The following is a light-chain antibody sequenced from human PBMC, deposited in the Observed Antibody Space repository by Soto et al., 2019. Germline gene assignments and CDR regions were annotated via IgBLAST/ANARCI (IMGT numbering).Light chain of an antibody. CDR1: QSVSSSY. CDR2: GAS. CDR3: QQYGSSPT. J-gene: IGKJ2*01. V-gene: IGKV3-20*01. Sequence: EIVLTQSPGTLSLSPGERATLSCRASQSVSSSYLAWYQQKPGQAPRLLIYGASSRATGIPDRFSGSGSGTDFTITISRLEPEDCAVYYCQQYGSSPTFGQGTKLEIK.